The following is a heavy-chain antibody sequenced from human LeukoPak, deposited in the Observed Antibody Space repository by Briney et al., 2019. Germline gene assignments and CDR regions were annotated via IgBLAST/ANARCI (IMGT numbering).Heavy chain of an antibody. J-gene: IGHJ4*02. D-gene: IGHD6-19*01. CDR2: ISGDGRAI. Sequence: PGGSLRLSCVASGFAFSRYEMSWVRQAPGKGLEWVSFISGDGRAIHYADSVRGRFTISADNARNSVFLQMNSLRAEDTAVYYCATSLSGWFGPSAYYCGQGTLVTVSS. CDR3: ATSLSGWFGPSAYY. V-gene: IGHV3-48*03. CDR1: GFAFSRYE.